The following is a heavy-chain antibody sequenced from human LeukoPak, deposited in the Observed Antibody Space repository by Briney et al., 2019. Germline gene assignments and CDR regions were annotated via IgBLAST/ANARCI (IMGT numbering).Heavy chain of an antibody. Sequence: SETLSLTCTVSGGSISSSSYYWGWIRQPPGKGLEWIGSIYYSGSTYYNPSLKSRVTISVDTSKNQSSLKLSSVTAADTAVYYCARHVDYYGSGRHLYYFDYWGQGTLVTVSS. V-gene: IGHV4-39*01. J-gene: IGHJ4*02. CDR2: IYYSGST. D-gene: IGHD3-10*01. CDR3: ARHVDYYGSGRHLYYFDY. CDR1: GGSISSSSYY.